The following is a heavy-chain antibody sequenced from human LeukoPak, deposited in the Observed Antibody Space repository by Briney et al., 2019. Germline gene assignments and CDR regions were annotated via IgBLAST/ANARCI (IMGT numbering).Heavy chain of an antibody. D-gene: IGHD5-18*01. CDR2: IYSSGNT. CDR3: ARDSNGYSYGYYHYYYYMDV. CDR1: GGSISSGNYY. V-gene: IGHV4-61*02. J-gene: IGHJ6*03. Sequence: SQTLSLTCTVSGGSISSGNYYWSWIRQPAGKGLEWIGRIYSSGNTDYNPSLKSRATISVDTSKNQFSLELSSVTAANTAAYYCARDSNGYSYGYYHYYYYMDVWGKGTTVTVSS.